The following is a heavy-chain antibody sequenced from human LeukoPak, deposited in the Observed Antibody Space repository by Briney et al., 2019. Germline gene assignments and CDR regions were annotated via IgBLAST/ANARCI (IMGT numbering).Heavy chain of an antibody. D-gene: IGHD3-10*01. CDR2: VSGSGGRT. CDR3: AKDGQVRGAIPHYSDS. CDR1: GFTFNTYA. V-gene: IGHV3-23*01. Sequence: GGSLRLSCAASGFTFNTYAMTWVRQAPGRGLEWVSTVSGSGGRTYYADSVKGRFTISRDNSNNTLYLHMTRLRAEDTALYSCAKDGQVRGAIPHYSDSWGQGTLVTVSS. J-gene: IGHJ4*02.